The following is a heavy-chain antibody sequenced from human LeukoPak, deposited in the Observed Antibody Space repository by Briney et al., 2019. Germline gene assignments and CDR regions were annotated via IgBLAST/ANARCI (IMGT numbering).Heavy chain of an antibody. CDR3: ESTSYSSSWYWFDP. D-gene: IGHD6-13*01. J-gene: IGHJ5*02. CDR1: GASISRVSYG. V-gene: IGHV4-31*02. CDR2: IYYSGRN. Sequence: ASQTLSLTWTVSGASISRVSYGWSWIRQQRGKGREWIVYIYYSGRNYYNQSLKSRVNISVDQSKNQFSLKLSSVTAADTAVYYCESTSYSSSWYWFDPWGQGTLVPVSS.